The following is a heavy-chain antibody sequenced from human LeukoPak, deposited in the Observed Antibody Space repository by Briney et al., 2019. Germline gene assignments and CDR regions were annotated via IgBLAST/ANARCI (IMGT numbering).Heavy chain of an antibody. J-gene: IGHJ4*02. V-gene: IGHV1-18*01. CDR1: GYTFTSYG. Sequence: ASVKVSCKASGYTFTSYGIIWVRQAPGQGLEWMGWISAYNGNTNYAQKLQGRVTMTTDTSTSTAYMELRSLRSDDTAVYYCARTIQQGYYYDSSGYYSDYWGQGTLVTVSS. D-gene: IGHD3-22*01. CDR2: ISAYNGNT. CDR3: ARTIQQGYYYDSSGYYSDY.